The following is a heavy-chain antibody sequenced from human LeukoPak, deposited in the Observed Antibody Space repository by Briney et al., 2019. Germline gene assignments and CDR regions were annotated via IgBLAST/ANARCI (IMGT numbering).Heavy chain of an antibody. CDR3: ARTIAQYSNSWLYFYYGLDV. J-gene: IGHJ6*02. CDR1: GFTFGGYA. V-gene: IGHV3-23*01. D-gene: IGHD6-13*01. Sequence: GGSLRLSCTASGFTFGGYAMSWVRQAPGKGREWVSSISGGSEDTYYADSVRGRFTISRDNSKTTLYLQMNSLRAEDTAVYYCARTIAQYSNSWLYFYYGLDVWGQGTTVTVSS. CDR2: ISGGSEDT.